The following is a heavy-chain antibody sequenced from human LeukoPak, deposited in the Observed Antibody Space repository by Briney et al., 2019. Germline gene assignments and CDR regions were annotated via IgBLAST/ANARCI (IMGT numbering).Heavy chain of an antibody. V-gene: IGHV1-46*01. Sequence: ASVKVSCKASGYTFTSYYMHWVRQAPGQGLEWMGIINPSGGSTSYAQKFQGRATMTRDTSTSTVYMELSSLRFEDTAVYYCARALGYSSSWYSFWFDPWGQGTLVTVSS. CDR1: GYTFTSYY. J-gene: IGHJ5*02. CDR2: INPSGGST. CDR3: ARALGYSSSWYSFWFDP. D-gene: IGHD6-13*01.